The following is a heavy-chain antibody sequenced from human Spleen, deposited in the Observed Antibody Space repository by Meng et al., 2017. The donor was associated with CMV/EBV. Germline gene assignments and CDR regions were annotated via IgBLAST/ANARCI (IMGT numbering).Heavy chain of an antibody. CDR1: GYTFANYG. CDR3: ARDYMEWLYYYGMDV. D-gene: IGHD3-3*01. Sequence: ASVKVSCKASGYTFANYGISWVRQAPGQGLEWLGRISAYNGNTDYAQKVQGRVTMTTDTSTRTAYMELRRLRSDDMAVYYCARDYMEWLYYYGMDVWGQGTTVTVSS. V-gene: IGHV1-18*03. CDR2: ISAYNGNT. J-gene: IGHJ6*02.